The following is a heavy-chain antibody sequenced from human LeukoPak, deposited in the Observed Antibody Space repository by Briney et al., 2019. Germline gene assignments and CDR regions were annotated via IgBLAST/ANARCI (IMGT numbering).Heavy chain of an antibody. J-gene: IGHJ4*02. V-gene: IGHV3-7*01. CDR3: ARGARYSCGYSNPLFDY. Sequence: GGSLRLSCAASGFTFSSYWMSWVRQAPGKGLEWVANIKQDGSEKYYVDSVKDRFTISRDNAKSSLYLQMNSLRAEDTAVYFCARGARYSCGYSNPLFDYWGQGALVTVSS. D-gene: IGHD5-18*01. CDR1: GFTFSSYW. CDR2: IKQDGSEK.